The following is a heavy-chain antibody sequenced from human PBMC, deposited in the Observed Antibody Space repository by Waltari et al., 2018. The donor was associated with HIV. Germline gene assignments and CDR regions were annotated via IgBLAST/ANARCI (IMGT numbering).Heavy chain of an antibody. V-gene: IGHV1-8*02. CDR1: GYTFINFD. J-gene: IGHJ6*02. CDR2: RNPRSGNT. Sequence: QVYLVQSGPEVKRPGASVKISCKAYGYTFINFDVNWVRQAAGQGPEGLGWRNPRSGNTTSPNVLEGRVHMKTAVSTATAYMEMSGLTPEATAIYYCARNSSAKGNRYFYYGMDVWGQGTPVTV. CDR3: ARNSSAKGNRYFYYGMDV. D-gene: IGHD3-22*01.